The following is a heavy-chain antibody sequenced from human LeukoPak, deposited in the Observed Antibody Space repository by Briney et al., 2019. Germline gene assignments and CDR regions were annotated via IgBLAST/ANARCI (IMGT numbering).Heavy chain of an antibody. CDR2: VYYTGST. CDR3: ARGAMATTPFFDY. CDR1: GGSISNYY. J-gene: IGHJ4*02. Sequence: SETLSLTCPVSGGSISNYYYWTWIRQPPGKGLEWIGYVYYTGSTNFNSSLKSRVTMSLDTSRNQFSLKLTSLTAADTAVYYCARGAMATTPFFDYWGQGTLVTVSS. D-gene: IGHD5-24*01. V-gene: IGHV4-59*01.